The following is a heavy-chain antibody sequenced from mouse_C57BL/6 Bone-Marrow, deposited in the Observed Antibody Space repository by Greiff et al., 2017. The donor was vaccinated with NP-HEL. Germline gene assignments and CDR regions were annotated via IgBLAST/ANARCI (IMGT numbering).Heavy chain of an antibody. V-gene: IGHV3-1*01. CDR3: ARGDDYDVFDY. CDR1: GYSITSGYD. D-gene: IGHD2-4*01. J-gene: IGHJ2*01. CDR2: ISYSGST. Sequence: VQLKESGPGMVKPSQSLSLTCTVTGYSITSGYDWHWIRHFPGNKLEWMGYISYSGSTNYNPSLKSRISITHDTSKNHFFLKLNSVTTEDTATYYCARGDDYDVFDYWGQGTTLTVSS.